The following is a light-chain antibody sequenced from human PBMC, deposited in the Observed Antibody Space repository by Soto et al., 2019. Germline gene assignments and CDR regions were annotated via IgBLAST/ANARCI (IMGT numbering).Light chain of an antibody. CDR2: AAS. V-gene: IGKV1-5*01. CDR1: QTINTW. J-gene: IGKJ1*01. CDR3: QQYNSFST. Sequence: DIQMTQSPSILSASVGDRVTITCRASQTINTWLSWHQQKPGKAPKVLIYAASTLGRGVPSRFSGSGSGTEFTLIISSLQPDEFATYFCQQYNSFSTFGQGTKV.